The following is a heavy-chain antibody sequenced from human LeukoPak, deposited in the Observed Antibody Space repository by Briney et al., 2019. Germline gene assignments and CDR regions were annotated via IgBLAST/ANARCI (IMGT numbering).Heavy chain of an antibody. V-gene: IGHV3-23*01. CDR2: ISGTDDNT. J-gene: IGHJ4*02. CDR3: ANHPGGSFDH. D-gene: IGHD3-16*01. Sequence: PGGSLRLSCAASGFTFSSYAMSWVRQAPGKGLEWVSGISGTDDNTYYADSVKGRFTIFRDNSKDILYLYMSSLGAEDTAMYYCANHPGGSFDHWGQGTLVAVSS. CDR1: GFTFSSYA.